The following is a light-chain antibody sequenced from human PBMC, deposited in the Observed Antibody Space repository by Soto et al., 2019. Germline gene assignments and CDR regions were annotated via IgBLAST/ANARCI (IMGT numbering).Light chain of an antibody. Sequence: HSALTQPASVYGPPGQSITISCTGTSSDVGGYNYVSWYQQHPGKAPKLMIYDVSNRPSGVSNRFSGSKSGNTASLTISGLQAEDEADYYCSSYTSSSTNVFGTGTKVTVL. CDR3: SSYTSSSTNV. CDR2: DVS. V-gene: IGLV2-14*01. J-gene: IGLJ1*01. CDR1: SSDVGGYNY.